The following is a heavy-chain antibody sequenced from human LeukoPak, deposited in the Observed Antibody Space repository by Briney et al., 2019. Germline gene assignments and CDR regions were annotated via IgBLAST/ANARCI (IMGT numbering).Heavy chain of an antibody. CDR3: AKDLGDHDY. Sequence: PGGSLRLSCAASGFTFSSYAMPWVRQAPGKGLEWVAVISYDGSNKYYADSVKGRFTISRDNSKNTLYLQMNSLRAEDTAVYYCAKDLGDHDYWGQGTLVTVSS. V-gene: IGHV3-30-3*01. J-gene: IGHJ4*02. D-gene: IGHD2-21*02. CDR1: GFTFSSYA. CDR2: ISYDGSNK.